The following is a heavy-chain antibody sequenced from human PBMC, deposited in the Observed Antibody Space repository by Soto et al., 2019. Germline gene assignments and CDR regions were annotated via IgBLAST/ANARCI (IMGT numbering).Heavy chain of an antibody. Sequence: ASVKVSCKASGFTFTSSAVQWVRQARGQRLEWIGWIVVGSGNTNYAQKLQERVTITRDMSTSTAYMELSSLRSEDTAVYYCAADYMPARRYDSSGYLSDAFDIWGQGTMVTVSS. CDR1: GFTFTSSA. J-gene: IGHJ3*02. D-gene: IGHD3-22*01. CDR3: AADYMPARRYDSSGYLSDAFDI. V-gene: IGHV1-58*01. CDR2: IVVGSGNT.